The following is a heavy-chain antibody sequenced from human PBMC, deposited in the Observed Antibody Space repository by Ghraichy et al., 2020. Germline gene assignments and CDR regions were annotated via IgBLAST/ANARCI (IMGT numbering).Heavy chain of an antibody. Sequence: GSLRLSCAASGFTFSSYAMNWVRQAPGKGLEWLSYISPHSGATFYADSVKGRFTISRDNAKNALYLQMSSLRDEDAAVYYCAREWTRPYHFDYWGQGTLVTVSS. J-gene: IGHJ4*02. CDR2: ISPHSGAT. V-gene: IGHV3-48*02. CDR1: GFTFSSYA. D-gene: IGHD2-2*01. CDR3: AREWTRPYHFDY.